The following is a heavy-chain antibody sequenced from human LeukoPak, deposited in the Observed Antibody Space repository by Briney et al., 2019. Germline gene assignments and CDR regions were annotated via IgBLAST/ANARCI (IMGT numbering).Heavy chain of an antibody. CDR3: TRSTAKYSSSWYGDDAFDI. D-gene: IGHD6-13*01. CDR1: GFTFSGSA. CDR2: IRSKANSYAT. J-gene: IGHJ3*02. Sequence: GGSLKLSCAASGFTFSGSAMHWVRQASGKGLEWVGRIRSKANSYATAYAASVKGRFTISRDDSKNTAYLQMNSLKTEDTAVYYCTRSTAKYSSSWYGDDAFDIWGQGTMVTVSS. V-gene: IGHV3-73*01.